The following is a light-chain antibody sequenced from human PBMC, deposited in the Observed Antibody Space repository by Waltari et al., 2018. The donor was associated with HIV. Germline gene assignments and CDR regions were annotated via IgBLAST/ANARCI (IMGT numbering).Light chain of an antibody. Sequence: AIQMTQSPSSLSASVGARVTISCRASQGIGNDLSWYQQIPGKAPKLLIYSTSTVESGVSSRFSGGGSDTDFTLTISSLQPEDFATYYCLQDYIFPYTFGQGTKLEIK. J-gene: IGKJ2*01. V-gene: IGKV1-6*01. CDR3: LQDYIFPYT. CDR2: STS. CDR1: QGIGND.